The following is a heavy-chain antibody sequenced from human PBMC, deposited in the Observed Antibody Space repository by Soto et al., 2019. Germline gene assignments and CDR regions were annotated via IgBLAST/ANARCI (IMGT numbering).Heavy chain of an antibody. Sequence: EVQLLESGGGLVQSGGSLRLSCAASGFTFSTYGMSWVRQAPGKGLKWVSSISGSGDTIYYADSVKGRFTVSRDNSKNTLYLQLNSLRAEDTAVYHCARGYVDTGPRGDMDVWGQGTTVTVSS. CDR2: ISGSGDTI. CDR3: ARGYVDTGPRGDMDV. CDR1: GFTFSTYG. V-gene: IGHV3-23*01. J-gene: IGHJ6*02. D-gene: IGHD5-18*01.